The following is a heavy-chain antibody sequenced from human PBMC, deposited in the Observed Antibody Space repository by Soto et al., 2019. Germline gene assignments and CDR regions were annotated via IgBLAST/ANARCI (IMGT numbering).Heavy chain of an antibody. CDR2: ITPMFGTT. Sequence: QVQLVQSGAEVRKPGSSVKVSCKASGDNFNNYNINWVRQAPGQGLEWMGGITPMFGTTYYAQKFQGRITITAYDSTNTAYMELTTLRAEDTAVYYCARDESGVSYYHYYGMDVWGQGTTVTVSS. CDR1: GDNFNNYN. D-gene: IGHD1-26*01. CDR3: ARDESGVSYYHYYGMDV. V-gene: IGHV1-69*01. J-gene: IGHJ6*02.